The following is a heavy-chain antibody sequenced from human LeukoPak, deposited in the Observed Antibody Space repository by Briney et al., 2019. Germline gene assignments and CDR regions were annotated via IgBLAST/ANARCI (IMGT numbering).Heavy chain of an antibody. CDR2: ISYDGSNK. D-gene: IGHD3-10*01. CDR3: AMVSDGY. Sequence: PGGSLRLSCAASGFNFSSYGMQWVRQAPGKGLEWVAVISYDGSNKYYADSVKGRFTISRDNSKNTLYLQMNSLRAEDTAVYYCAMVSDGYWGQGTLVTVSS. V-gene: IGHV3-30*03. CDR1: GFNFSSYG. J-gene: IGHJ4*02.